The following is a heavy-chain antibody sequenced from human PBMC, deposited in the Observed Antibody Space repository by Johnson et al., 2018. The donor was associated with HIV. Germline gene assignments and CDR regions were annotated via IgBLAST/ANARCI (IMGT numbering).Heavy chain of an antibody. CDR2: IRNDERNK. V-gene: IGHV3-30*02. Sequence: SGGGLVQPGGSLRLSCAASGFTFSSYAMSWVRQAPGKGLEWVAFIRNDERNKYFIESVKGRFTISRDNSKNMVDLQMNSLRIEDTAIYYCVKDSKRELLQGKDAFDIWGQGTMVTVSS. CDR3: VKDSKRELLQGKDAFDI. CDR1: GFTFSSYA. J-gene: IGHJ3*02. D-gene: IGHD1-26*01.